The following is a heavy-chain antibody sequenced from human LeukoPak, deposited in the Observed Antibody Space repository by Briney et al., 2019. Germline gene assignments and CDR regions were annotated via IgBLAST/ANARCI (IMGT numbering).Heavy chain of an antibody. V-gene: IGHV4-34*01. CDR3: ASPSSGERFDY. CDR2: INHGGYT. CDR1: GGSFSGYY. J-gene: IGHJ4*02. D-gene: IGHD3-22*01. Sequence: SETLSLTCAVYGGSFSGYYWSWIRQPPGKGLEWIGEINHGGYTNYNPSLKSRVTISVDTSKNQFSLKLSSVTAADTAVYYCASPSSGERFDYWGQGTLVTVSS.